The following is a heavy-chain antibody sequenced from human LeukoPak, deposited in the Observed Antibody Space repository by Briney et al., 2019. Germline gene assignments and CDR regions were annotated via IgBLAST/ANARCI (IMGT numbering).Heavy chain of an antibody. Sequence: PSETLSLTCTVSGGSISSGDYYWSWIRQPPGKGLEWIGYIYYSGSTYYNPSLKSRVTISVDTSKNQFSLRLSSVTAADTAVYYCARAPATKHTPLVWVFDYWGQGTLVTVSS. J-gene: IGHJ4*02. V-gene: IGHV4-30-4*08. CDR3: ARAPATKHTPLVWVFDY. CDR2: IYYSGST. CDR1: GGSISSGDYY. D-gene: IGHD3-10*01.